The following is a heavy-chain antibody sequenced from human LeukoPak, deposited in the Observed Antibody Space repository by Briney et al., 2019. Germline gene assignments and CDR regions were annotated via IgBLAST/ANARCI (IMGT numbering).Heavy chain of an antibody. CDR3: AREAVTISALVRTQTTKRPHRFDP. Sequence: ASVKVPCKASGYTFTNYHMHWVRQAPGQGLEWMGIINPSGGSTNYAQKFQGRVTMTRDMSTNTVYMQLSSLRSEDTAVYYCAREAVTISALVRTQTTKRPHRFDPWGQGTLVTVSS. CDR2: INPSGGST. V-gene: IGHV1-46*01. J-gene: IGHJ5*02. D-gene: IGHD3-3*01. CDR1: GYTFTNYH.